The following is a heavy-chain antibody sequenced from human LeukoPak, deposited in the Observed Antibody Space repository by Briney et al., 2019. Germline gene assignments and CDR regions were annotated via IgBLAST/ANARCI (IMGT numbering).Heavy chain of an antibody. CDR2: IYTSGTT. D-gene: IGHD2-15*01. Sequence: PSPTLSLTCAAAGGSISSGSYYWSWIRQPAGEGLEWIGHIYTSGTTNYNPSLKSRVTISVDTSKNQFSLKLSSVSAADTAVYYCAIVSGYCNGGTCGFHFDYWGQGTLVTVSS. V-gene: IGHV4-61*09. CDR3: AIVSGYCNGGTCGFHFDY. CDR1: GGSISSGSYY. J-gene: IGHJ4*02.